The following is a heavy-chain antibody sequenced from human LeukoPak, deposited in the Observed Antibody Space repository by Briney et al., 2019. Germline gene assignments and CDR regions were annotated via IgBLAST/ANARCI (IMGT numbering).Heavy chain of an antibody. CDR1: GFTFSSYS. J-gene: IGHJ4*02. Sequence: PGGSLRLSSAASGFTFSSYSMNWVRQAPGKGLEWVSYIGSRSGTTYYADSVKGRFTVSRDNSKNTLYLQMNSLRAEDTAVYYCAKGARTGDDSSGYYYVDWGQGTLVTVSS. V-gene: IGHV3-48*01. CDR3: AKGARTGDDSSGYYYVD. D-gene: IGHD3-22*01. CDR2: IGSRSGTT.